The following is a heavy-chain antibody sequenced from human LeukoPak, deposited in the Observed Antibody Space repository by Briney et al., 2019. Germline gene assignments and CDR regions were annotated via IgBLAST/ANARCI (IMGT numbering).Heavy chain of an antibody. V-gene: IGHV3-30*18. Sequence: PGGSLRLSCAAAGFTFSSYGMHWVRQATGKGVEWVAVISYDGSNEYSADSVKGRYTISRDNSKNNLYQQQNSLRAEDTAVYYCAKAQNPSSDYYRHYYFDYWGQGTLVTVSS. CDR1: GFTFSSYG. J-gene: IGHJ4*02. CDR3: AKAQNPSSDYYRHYYFDY. D-gene: IGHD3-22*01. CDR2: ISYDGSNE.